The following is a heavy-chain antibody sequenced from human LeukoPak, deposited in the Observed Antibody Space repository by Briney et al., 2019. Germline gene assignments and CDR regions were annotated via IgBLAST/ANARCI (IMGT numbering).Heavy chain of an antibody. CDR2: ISAYNGNT. J-gene: IGHJ6*02. D-gene: IGHD2-2*01. CDR3: ARDGPNFVVVPYAGYYYYCMNV. V-gene: IGHV1-18*01. CDR1: GYTFTSYG. Sequence: ASVKVSCKASGYTFTSYGISWVRQAPGQGLEWMGWISAYNGNTNYAQKLQGRVTMTTDTSTSTAYMELRSLRSDDTAVYYCARDGPNFVVVPYAGYYYYCMNVWGQGSTVTVSS.